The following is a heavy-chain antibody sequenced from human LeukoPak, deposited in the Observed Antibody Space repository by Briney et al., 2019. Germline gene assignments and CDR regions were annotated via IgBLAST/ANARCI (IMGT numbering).Heavy chain of an antibody. V-gene: IGHV4-39*07. Sequence: MSSETLSLTCTVSGGSISSSSYYWGWIRQPPGKGLEWIGSIYYSGSTYYNPSLKSRVTISVDTSKNQFSLKLSSVTAADTAVYYCARDQAGVAVAGYNWFDPWGQGTLVTVSS. D-gene: IGHD6-19*01. CDR1: GGSISSSSYY. CDR2: IYYSGST. J-gene: IGHJ5*02. CDR3: ARDQAGVAVAGYNWFDP.